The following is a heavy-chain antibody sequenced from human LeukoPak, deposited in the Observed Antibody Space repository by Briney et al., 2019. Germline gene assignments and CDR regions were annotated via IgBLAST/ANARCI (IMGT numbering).Heavy chain of an antibody. J-gene: IGHJ5*02. CDR2: ISSSSYI. Sequence: GGSLRLSCAASGFTVSSNYMNWVRQAPGKGLEWVSSISSSSYIYYADSVKGRFTISRDNAKNSLYLQMNSLRAEDTAVYYCARALTGYYNWFDPWGQGTLVTVSS. D-gene: IGHD3-9*01. CDR3: ARALTGYYNWFDP. V-gene: IGHV3-69-1*01. CDR1: GFTVSSNY.